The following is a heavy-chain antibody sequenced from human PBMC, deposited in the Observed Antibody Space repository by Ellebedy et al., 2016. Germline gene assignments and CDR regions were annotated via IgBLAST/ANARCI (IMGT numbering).Heavy chain of an antibody. D-gene: IGHD2-2*01. CDR2: INHSGST. CDR1: GGSFSGYY. J-gene: IGHJ4*02. V-gene: IGHV4-34*01. Sequence: SETLSLTXAVYGGSFSGYYWSWIRQPPGKGLGWIGEINHSGSTNYNPSLKSRVTISVDTSKNQFSLKLSSVTAADTAVYYCARMSSTSQSDFDYWGQGTLVTVSS. CDR3: ARMSSTSQSDFDY.